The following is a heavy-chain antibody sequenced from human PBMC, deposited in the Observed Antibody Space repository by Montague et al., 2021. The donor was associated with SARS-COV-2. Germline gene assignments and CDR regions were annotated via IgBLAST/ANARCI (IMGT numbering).Heavy chain of an antibody. J-gene: IGHJ6*03. CDR3: ARGQQGVNMVQVVIGFYYYMDV. V-gene: IGHV4-34*01. CDR2: ISQSGNT. Sequence: ETLSLTCAVSGGSFSRYYWSWIRQPPGKGLEWIGEISQSGNTKYNPSLKSRVTISVDTSRNQFSLKLTSVTAADTAVYFCARGQQGVNMVQVVIGFYYYMDVWGKGTTVTVSS. D-gene: IGHD2-8*02. CDR1: GGSFSRYY.